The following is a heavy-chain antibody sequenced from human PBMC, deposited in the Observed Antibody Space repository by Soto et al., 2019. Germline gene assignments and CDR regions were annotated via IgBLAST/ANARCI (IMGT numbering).Heavy chain of an antibody. D-gene: IGHD3-3*01. CDR2: ISGSGGST. J-gene: IGHJ6*02. CDR3: AKGGLRFLEWSSPYGMDV. V-gene: IGHV3-23*01. CDR1: GFTFSSYA. Sequence: GGSLRLSCAASGFTFSSYAMSWVRQAPEKGLEWVSAISGSGGSTYYADSVKGRFTISRDNSKNTLYLQMNSLRAEDTAVYYCAKGGLRFLEWSSPYGMDVWGQGTTVTVSS.